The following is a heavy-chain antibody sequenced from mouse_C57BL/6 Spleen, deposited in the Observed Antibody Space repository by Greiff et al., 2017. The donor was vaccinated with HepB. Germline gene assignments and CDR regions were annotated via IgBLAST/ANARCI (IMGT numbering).Heavy chain of an antibody. Sequence: EVKLVESGGGLVKPGGSLKLSCAASGFTFSSYTMSWVRQTPEKRLAWVATISGGGGNTYYPDSVKGRFTISRDNAKNTLYLQMSSLRSEDTALYYCASNWGYYFDYWGQGTTLTVSS. CDR1: GFTFSSYT. CDR3: ASNWGYYFDY. J-gene: IGHJ2*01. CDR2: ISGGGGNT. D-gene: IGHD4-1*02. V-gene: IGHV5-9*01.